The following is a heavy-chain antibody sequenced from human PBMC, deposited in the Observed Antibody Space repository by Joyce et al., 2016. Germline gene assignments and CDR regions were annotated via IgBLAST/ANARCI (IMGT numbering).Heavy chain of an antibody. CDR3: ARAPEGVRFDY. J-gene: IGHJ4*02. Sequence: QIQLQESGPGLVKPSQTLSLTCTVSGGSINSGGYYWSWIRQHPGQGLEWIGYILYNGDTFYNPSLRSRVTVLIDTSKNQFSLKMSSVTAADTAVYYCARAPEGVRFDYWGQGTLVTVSS. CDR2: ILYNGDT. CDR1: GGSINSGGYY. V-gene: IGHV4-31*03. D-gene: IGHD1-1*01.